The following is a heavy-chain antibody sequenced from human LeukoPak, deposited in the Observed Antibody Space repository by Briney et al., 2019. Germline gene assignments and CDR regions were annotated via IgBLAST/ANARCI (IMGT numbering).Heavy chain of an antibody. D-gene: IGHD3-10*01. V-gene: IGHV3-7*03. Sequence: PGGSLRLSCAASGFTFSSYWMSWVRQAPGKGLEWVANIKQDGSEKYYVDSVKGRFTISRDNAKNSLYLQMNSLRAEDTAVYYCARATRLGDLYGMDVWGQGTTVTVSS. CDR2: IKQDGSEK. J-gene: IGHJ6*02. CDR1: GFTFSSYW. CDR3: ARATRLGDLYGMDV.